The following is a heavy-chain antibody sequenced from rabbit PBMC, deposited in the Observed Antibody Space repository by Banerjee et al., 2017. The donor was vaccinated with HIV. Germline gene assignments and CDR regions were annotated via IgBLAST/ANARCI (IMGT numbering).Heavy chain of an antibody. Sequence: QSLEESGGGLVKPGASLTLTCKASGFTLSSYWMCWVRQAPGKGLEWIGCIYTGSDSTYYASWAKGRFTISKTSSTTVTLQMTSLTVADTATYFCARGPYAAYGYGFSLDLWGPGTLVTVS. D-gene: IGHD6-1*01. V-gene: IGHV1S40*01. J-gene: IGHJ4*01. CDR3: ARGPYAAYGYGFSLDL. CDR1: GFTLSSYW. CDR2: IYTGSDST.